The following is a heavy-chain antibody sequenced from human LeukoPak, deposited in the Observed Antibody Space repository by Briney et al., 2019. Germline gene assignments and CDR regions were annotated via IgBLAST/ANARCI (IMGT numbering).Heavy chain of an antibody. CDR3: ARVESHSYGFVY. V-gene: IGHV3-48*03. CDR2: ISSRGSTI. D-gene: IGHD5-18*01. Sequence: GGSLRLSCAASGFTFDEYAMHWVRQAPGKGLEGVSYISSRGSTIYYADSVKGRFTISRDNAKNSLYLQMNSLRAEDTAVYYCARVESHSYGFVYWGQGTLVTVSS. J-gene: IGHJ4*02. CDR1: GFTFDEYA.